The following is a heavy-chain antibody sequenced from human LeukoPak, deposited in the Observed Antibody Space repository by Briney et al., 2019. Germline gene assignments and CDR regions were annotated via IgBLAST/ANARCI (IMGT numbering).Heavy chain of an antibody. CDR1: GYTLTELS. CDR2: FDPEDGET. CDR3: ARDQDGYSSSWWPY. J-gene: IGHJ4*02. D-gene: IGHD6-13*01. V-gene: IGHV1-24*01. Sequence: ASVKVSCKVSGYTLTELSMHWVRQAPGKGLEWMGGFDPEDGETIYAQKFQGRVTMTRDTSTSTVYMELSSLRSEDTAVYYCARDQDGYSSSWWPYWGQGTLVTVSS.